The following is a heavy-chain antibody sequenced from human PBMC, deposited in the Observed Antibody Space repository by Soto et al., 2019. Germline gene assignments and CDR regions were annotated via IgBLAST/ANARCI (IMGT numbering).Heavy chain of an antibody. Sequence: GGSLRLSCVASGFTFNSYSMNWVRQAPGKGLEWVSYISSSGSTIYYADSVKGRFTISRDNAKNSLYLQMNSLRAEDTAVYYCAREPFYGTFDYWGQGTLVTVSS. CDR1: GFTFNSYS. CDR2: ISSSGSTI. CDR3: AREPFYGTFDY. V-gene: IGHV3-48*04. J-gene: IGHJ4*02. D-gene: IGHD4-17*01.